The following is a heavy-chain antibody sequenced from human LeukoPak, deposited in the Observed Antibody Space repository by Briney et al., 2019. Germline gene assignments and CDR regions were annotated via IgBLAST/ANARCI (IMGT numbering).Heavy chain of an antibody. CDR1: GGTFSSYA. J-gene: IGHJ3*02. Sequence: SGKVSCKASGGTFSSYAISWVRQAPGQGLEWMGGIIPIFGTANYAQKFQGRVTITTDESTSTAYMELSSLRSEDTAVYYCARGSSGYYYETLNDAFDIWGQGTMVTVSS. CDR2: IIPIFGTA. CDR3: ARGSSGYYYETLNDAFDI. D-gene: IGHD3-22*01. V-gene: IGHV1-69*05.